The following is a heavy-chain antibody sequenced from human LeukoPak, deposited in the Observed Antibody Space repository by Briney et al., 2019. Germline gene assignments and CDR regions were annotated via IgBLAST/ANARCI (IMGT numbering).Heavy chain of an antibody. Sequence: SETLSLTCAVYGGSFSGYYWSWIRQPPGKGLEWIGEINHSGSTYYNPFLKSRVTISVDRSKNQFSLKLSSVTAADTAVYYCARDRRDTYYYGSGVGGHDAFDIWGQGTMVTVSS. CDR1: GGSFSGYY. CDR3: ARDRRDTYYYGSGVGGHDAFDI. V-gene: IGHV4-34*01. D-gene: IGHD3-10*01. J-gene: IGHJ3*02. CDR2: INHSGST.